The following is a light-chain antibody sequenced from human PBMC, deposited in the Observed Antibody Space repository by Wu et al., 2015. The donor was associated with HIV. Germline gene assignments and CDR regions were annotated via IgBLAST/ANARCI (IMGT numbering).Light chain of an antibody. V-gene: IGKV3-15*01. CDR2: GAS. CDR1: QSVSSN. CDR3: QQYNNWPYVWT. Sequence: EIVMTQSPATLSVSPGERATLSCRASQSVSSNLAWYQQEPGQAPRLLIYGASTRATGIPARFSGSGSGTEFTLTISSMQSEDFAVYYCQQYNNWPYVWTFGQGTKVEIK. J-gene: IGKJ1*01.